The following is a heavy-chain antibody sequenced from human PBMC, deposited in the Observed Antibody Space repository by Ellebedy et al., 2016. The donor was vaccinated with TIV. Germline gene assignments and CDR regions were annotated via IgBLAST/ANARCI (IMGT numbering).Heavy chain of an antibody. D-gene: IGHD5-18*01. J-gene: IGHJ4*02. CDR2: IHYSGTT. CDR1: GASVNNYY. V-gene: IGHV4-59*02. CDR3: ARAGGKQLGTLDY. Sequence: MPSETLSLTCTVSGASVNNYYWSWIRQPPGKGLECIGNIHYSGTTNYNPSLKSRVTFSLETSKNQLPLKLNSVTASDTAVFYCARAGGKQLGTLDYWGQGTLFTVSS.